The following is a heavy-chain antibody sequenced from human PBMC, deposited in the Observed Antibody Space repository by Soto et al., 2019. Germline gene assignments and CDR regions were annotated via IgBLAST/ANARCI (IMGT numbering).Heavy chain of an antibody. V-gene: IGHV4-59*01. J-gene: IGHJ6*02. D-gene: IGHD1-7*01. Sequence: SETLSLTCTVSGGSISSYYWSWIRQPPGKGLEWIGYIYYSGSTNYNPSLKSRVTISVDTSKNQFSLKLSSVTAADTAVYYCAKVQDNWNYGGDYYYGMDVWGQGTTVTVSS. CDR2: IYYSGST. CDR3: AKVQDNWNYGGDYYYGMDV. CDR1: GGSISSYY.